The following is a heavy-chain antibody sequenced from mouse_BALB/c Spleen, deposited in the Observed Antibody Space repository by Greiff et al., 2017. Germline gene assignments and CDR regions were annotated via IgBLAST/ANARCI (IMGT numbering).Heavy chain of an antibody. CDR1: GFTFSSYG. V-gene: IGHV5-6*02. CDR3: ATITTATPYAMDY. CDR2: ISSGGSYT. J-gene: IGHJ4*01. D-gene: IGHD1-2*01. Sequence: EVMLVESGGDLVKPGGSLKLSCAASGFTFSSYGMSWVRQTPDKRLEWVATISSGGSYTYYPDSVKGRFTISRDNAKNTLYLQMSSLKSEDTAMYYCATITTATPYAMDYWGQGTSVTVSS.